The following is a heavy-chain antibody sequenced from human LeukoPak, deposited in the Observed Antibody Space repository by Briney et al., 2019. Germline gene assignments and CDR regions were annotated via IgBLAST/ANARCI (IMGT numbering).Heavy chain of an antibody. CDR3: ARAIFFNSSGWYGNWFDP. J-gene: IGHJ5*02. D-gene: IGHD6-19*01. CDR1: GGSISSYY. CDR2: TYTSGST. Sequence: SETLSLTCTVSGGSISSYYWSWIRQPAGKGLEWIGRTYTSGSTYYNPSLKSRVTMSVDTSKNQFSLKLSSVTAADTAVYYCARAIFFNSSGWYGNWFDPWGQGTLVTVSS. V-gene: IGHV4-4*07.